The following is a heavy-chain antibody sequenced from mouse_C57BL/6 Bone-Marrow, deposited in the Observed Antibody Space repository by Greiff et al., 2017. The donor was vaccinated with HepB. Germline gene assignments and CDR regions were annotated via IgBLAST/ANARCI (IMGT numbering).Heavy chain of an antibody. CDR3: ARRGYGSSHWYFDV. D-gene: IGHD1-1*01. Sequence: EVPLVESGGDLVKPGGSLKLSCSASGFTFRSYGMSWVRPTPDKRLEWVATISSGGSYTYYPDSVKGRFTIARDNAKNTLYLQMSSLKSEDTAMYYCARRGYGSSHWYFDVWGTGTTVTVSS. CDR1: GFTFRSYG. CDR2: ISSGGSYT. V-gene: IGHV5-6*01. J-gene: IGHJ1*03.